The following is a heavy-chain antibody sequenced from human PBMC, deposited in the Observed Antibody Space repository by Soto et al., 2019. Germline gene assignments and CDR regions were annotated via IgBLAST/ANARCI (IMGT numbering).Heavy chain of an antibody. V-gene: IGHV3-23*01. J-gene: IGHJ5*02. D-gene: IGHD6-19*01. CDR2: ISGSGGST. Sequence: PRGSLILSCAASGFTFSSYAMNWVGQAPGKGLEWVSYISGSGGSTYYADSVQGRFTISRDNSKNTLYLHMKSLRVEDTAVYYCEKQRWLAPWGQGALVTVSS. CDR1: GFTFSSYA. CDR3: EKQRWLAP.